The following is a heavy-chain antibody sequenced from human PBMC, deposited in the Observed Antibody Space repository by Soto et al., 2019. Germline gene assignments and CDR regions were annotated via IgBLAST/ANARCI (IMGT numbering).Heavy chain of an antibody. D-gene: IGHD1-26*01. V-gene: IGHV3-23*01. Sequence: EVQLLESRGNLVQPGGSLRLSCAASGLIFIDYAMSWVRQAPRKGLECVACISGSGGDTFYADSVKGRFTISRDNSKNTLSLHMNSLRVDDTAVYFCAKDRFGIVGPVDYWGQGTLVTVSS. CDR1: GLIFIDYA. CDR3: AKDRFGIVGPVDY. CDR2: ISGSGGDT. J-gene: IGHJ4*02.